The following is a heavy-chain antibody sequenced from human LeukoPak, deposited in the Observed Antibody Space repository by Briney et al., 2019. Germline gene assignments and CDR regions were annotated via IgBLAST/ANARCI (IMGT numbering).Heavy chain of an antibody. V-gene: IGHV3-21*01. CDR1: GFSFSSYT. CDR3: ARYASGWSGGTSGQYMDV. CDR2: LSRTNTYI. J-gene: IGHJ6*03. D-gene: IGHD6-19*01. Sequence: GGSLRLSCAASGFSFSSYTMTWVREAPGRGLEWVSCLSRTNTYIYYADSVKGRFTISRDNAKNSLYLQMTSLRAEDTAVYYCARYASGWSGGTSGQYMDVWGKGTMVIVSS.